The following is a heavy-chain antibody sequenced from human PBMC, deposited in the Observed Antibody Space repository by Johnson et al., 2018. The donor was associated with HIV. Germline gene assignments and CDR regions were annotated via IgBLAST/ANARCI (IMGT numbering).Heavy chain of an antibody. CDR3: SGDTVSSLRAFDI. V-gene: IGHV3-66*02. CDR1: GLSVSGTY. CDR2: IYGGDRT. J-gene: IGHJ3*02. Sequence: VQLVESGGGLVQPGGSLRLSCATSGLSVSGTYMSWVRQAPGKGLEWVSVIYGGDRTYYADSVMGRFTISRDNSKPTLFLQMNSMRAEDTAVYYCSGDTVSSLRAFDIWGQGTMVTVSS. D-gene: IGHD6-19*01.